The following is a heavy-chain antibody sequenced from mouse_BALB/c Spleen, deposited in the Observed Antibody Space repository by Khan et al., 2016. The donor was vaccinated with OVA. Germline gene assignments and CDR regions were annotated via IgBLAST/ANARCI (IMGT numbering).Heavy chain of an antibody. J-gene: IGHJ3*01. D-gene: IGHD3-3*01. Sequence: QVQLQESGGELVRPGVSVKLSCTGSGYTFTDYDMHWVKQSHAKSLEWIGVISPYYGDADYNQKFKGKATMTVDKSSSTAYMELTRLTSEDSAIYYWARAGRFAYWGQGTLVTVSA. CDR3: ARAGRFAY. V-gene: IGHV1S137*01. CDR2: ISPYYGDA. CDR1: GYTFTDYD.